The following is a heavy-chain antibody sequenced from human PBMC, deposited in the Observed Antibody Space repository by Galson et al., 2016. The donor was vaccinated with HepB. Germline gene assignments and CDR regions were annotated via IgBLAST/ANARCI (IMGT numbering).Heavy chain of an antibody. CDR2: IYTSGST. CDR1: GGSISSSNYY. V-gene: IGHV4-61*02. Sequence: TLSLTCIVSGGSISSSNYYWGWIRQPPGKGLEWIGRIYTSGSTNYNPSLKSRVTISVDTSKNQFSLKLSSMTAADTAVYYCASDVVVVSAPWAFDIWGQGTMVTVSS. J-gene: IGHJ3*02. D-gene: IGHD2-15*01. CDR3: ASDVVVVSAPWAFDI.